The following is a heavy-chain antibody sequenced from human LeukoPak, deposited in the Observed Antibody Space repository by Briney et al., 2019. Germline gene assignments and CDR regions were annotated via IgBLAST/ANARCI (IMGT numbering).Heavy chain of an antibody. Sequence: VASVKVSCKACGYIFIGYYMHCVRQAPGQGLEWMGWINLNSGGTNYAQKFQGRVTMTRDTSISTAYMELSRLRSDDTAVYYCARDRVTTNTPYFDYWGQGTLVTVSS. CDR2: INLNSGGT. V-gene: IGHV1-2*02. D-gene: IGHD1-1*01. CDR3: ARDRVTTNTPYFDY. CDR1: GYIFIGYY. J-gene: IGHJ4*02.